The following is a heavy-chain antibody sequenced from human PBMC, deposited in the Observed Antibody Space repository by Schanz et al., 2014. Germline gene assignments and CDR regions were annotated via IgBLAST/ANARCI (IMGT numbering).Heavy chain of an antibody. CDR2: IYSDGST. D-gene: IGHD4-17*01. CDR3: ARVLGGDEGLDQ. V-gene: IGHV3-NL1*01. J-gene: IGHJ4*02. Sequence: QVQLVESGGGVVQRGGSLRLSCAASGFIFSNYGMHWVRQAPGKGLECVSIIYSDGSTYYVDSVKGRFIISRDNSKNTVYLQMNSLRAEDTALYYCARVLGGDEGLDQWGQGTLVTVSS. CDR1: GFIFSNYG.